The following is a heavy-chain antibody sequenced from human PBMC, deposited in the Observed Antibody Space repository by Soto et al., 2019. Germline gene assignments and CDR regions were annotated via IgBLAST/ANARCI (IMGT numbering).Heavy chain of an antibody. CDR2: MYPSGST. J-gene: IGHJ4*02. Sequence: QLQLQESGPGLVKTSATLSLTCTVSGGSVSSSGSHYWGWLRQPPGQGLEWIGSMYPSGSTYSNPSLKSRVIISVDTSKNQFSLKLNSVTAADTAVYYCGRAPDSWAQGTLVTVSS. V-gene: IGHV4-39*01. CDR1: GGSVSSSGSHY. CDR3: GRAPDS.